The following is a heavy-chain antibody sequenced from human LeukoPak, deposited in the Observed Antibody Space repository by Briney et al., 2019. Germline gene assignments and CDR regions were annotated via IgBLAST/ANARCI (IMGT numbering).Heavy chain of an antibody. Sequence: SVKVSCKASGGTFISYAISWVRQAPGQGHEWMGGIIPIFVTANYAQKFHGRVTITADQSTSTAYMELSSLRSEDTAVYYCARANRFGVVSYYYYYYMDVWGKGTTVTVSS. CDR1: GGTFISYA. CDR3: ARANRFGVVSYYYYYYMDV. J-gene: IGHJ6*03. V-gene: IGHV1-69*13. CDR2: IIPIFVTA. D-gene: IGHD3-3*01.